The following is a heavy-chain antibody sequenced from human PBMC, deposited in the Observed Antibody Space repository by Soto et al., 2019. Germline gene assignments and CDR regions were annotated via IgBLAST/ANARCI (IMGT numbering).Heavy chain of an antibody. CDR3: ARRGSGGVDP. CDR1: GDSISSGGYS. D-gene: IGHD2-15*01. V-gene: IGHV4-30-2*01. CDR2: IYPSGDT. Sequence: QLQLQESGSGLVKPSQTLSLTCSVSGDSISSGGYSWSWIRQPPGKGLEWIGYIYPSGDTYYNPSLKSRVTISVDRSKNQFSLNLSSVTAADTAVYYCARRGSGGVDPWGQGTLVTVSS. J-gene: IGHJ5*02.